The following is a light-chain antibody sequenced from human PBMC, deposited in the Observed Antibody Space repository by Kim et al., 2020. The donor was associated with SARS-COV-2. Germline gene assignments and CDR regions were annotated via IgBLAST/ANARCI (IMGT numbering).Light chain of an antibody. Sequence: PGERATHSCTASQSIGTLVAWFQQKFGQAPRLLIYDASTRATGVPARFSGSGSGTEFTLIISSLQSEDFAIYYCHQYNLWPPSLTFGGGTKVDIK. CDR2: DAS. V-gene: IGKV3-15*01. CDR3: HQYNLWPPSLT. J-gene: IGKJ4*01. CDR1: QSIGTL.